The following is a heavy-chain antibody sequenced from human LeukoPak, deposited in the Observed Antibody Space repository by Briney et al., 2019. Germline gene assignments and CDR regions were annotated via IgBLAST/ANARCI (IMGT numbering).Heavy chain of an antibody. J-gene: IGHJ4*02. V-gene: IGHV3-30*03. CDR1: GFTFSSYG. Sequence: GRSLRLSCAASGFTFSSYGMHWVRQAPGKGLEWVAVISYDGSNKYYADSVKGRFTISRDNSKNTLYLQMNSLRAEDTAVYYCAREERLRWTAYWGQGTLVTVSS. D-gene: IGHD4-23*01. CDR3: AREERLRWTAY. CDR2: ISYDGSNK.